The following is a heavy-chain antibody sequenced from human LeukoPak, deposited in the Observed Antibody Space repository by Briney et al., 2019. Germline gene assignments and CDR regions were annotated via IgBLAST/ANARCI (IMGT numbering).Heavy chain of an antibody. CDR2: ISVYKGNT. V-gene: IGHV1-18*04. D-gene: IGHD3-10*01. J-gene: IGHJ4*02. CDR1: GYTFTGYY. Sequence: ASVKVSCKASGYTFTGYYIHWVRQAPGQGLEWMGWISVYKGNTNYAQKLQGRVTMTTDTSTSTAYMELRSLRSDDTAVYYCARDSGSYYDYWGQGTLVTVSS. CDR3: ARDSGSYYDY.